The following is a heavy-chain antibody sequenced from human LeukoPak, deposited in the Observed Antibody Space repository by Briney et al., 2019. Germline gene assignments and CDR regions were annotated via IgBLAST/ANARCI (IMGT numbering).Heavy chain of an antibody. CDR2: ISAYNGNT. V-gene: IGHV1-18*01. CDR1: GYTFTSYG. CDR3: ARHVLRYFVPRYYMDV. Sequence: ASVKVSCKASGYTFTSYGISWVRQAPGQGPELMGWISAYNGNTNYAQKLQGRVTMTTDTSTSTAYMELRSLRSDDTAVYYCARHVLRYFVPRYYMDVWGKGTTVTVSS. D-gene: IGHD3-9*01. J-gene: IGHJ6*03.